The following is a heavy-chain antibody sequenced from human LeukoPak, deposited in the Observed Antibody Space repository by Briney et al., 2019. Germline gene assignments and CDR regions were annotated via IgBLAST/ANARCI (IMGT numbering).Heavy chain of an antibody. CDR3: ARDRLSCSGGSCYSIDY. D-gene: IGHD2-15*01. CDR1: GFTVSSNY. Sequence: PGGSLRPSCAASGFTVSSNYMSWVRQAPGKGLEWVSVIYSGGSTYYADSVKGRFTISRDNSKNTLYLQMNSLRAEDTAVYYCARDRLSCSGGSCYSIDYWGQGTLVTVSS. CDR2: IYSGGST. V-gene: IGHV3-66*01. J-gene: IGHJ4*02.